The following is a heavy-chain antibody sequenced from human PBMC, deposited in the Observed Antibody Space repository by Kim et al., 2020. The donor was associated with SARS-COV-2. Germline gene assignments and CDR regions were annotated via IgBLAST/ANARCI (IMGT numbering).Heavy chain of an antibody. J-gene: IGHJ4*02. CDR1: GGSISSSSYY. CDR2: IYYSGST. D-gene: IGHD3-10*01. Sequence: SETLSLTCTVSGGSISSSSYYWGWIRQPPGKGLEWIGSIYYSGSTYYNPSLKSRFTISVDTSKNQFSLKLSSVTAADTAVYYCARYGYGSGSYYVYWGQGTLVTVAS. CDR3: ARYGYGSGSYYVY. V-gene: IGHV4-39*01.